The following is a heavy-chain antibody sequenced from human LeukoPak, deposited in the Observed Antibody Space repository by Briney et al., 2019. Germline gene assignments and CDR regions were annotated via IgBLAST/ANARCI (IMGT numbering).Heavy chain of an antibody. Sequence: ASVKVSCKASGGTFSSYAISWVRQAPGQGLEWMGRIIPILGIANYAQKFQDRVTITADKSTSTAYMELSSLRSEDTAVYYCARERPTTYYYDSSGYYAAFGIWGQGTMVTVSS. CDR2: IIPILGIA. V-gene: IGHV1-69*04. CDR3: ARERPTTYYYDSSGYYAAFGI. J-gene: IGHJ3*02. D-gene: IGHD3-22*01. CDR1: GGTFSSYA.